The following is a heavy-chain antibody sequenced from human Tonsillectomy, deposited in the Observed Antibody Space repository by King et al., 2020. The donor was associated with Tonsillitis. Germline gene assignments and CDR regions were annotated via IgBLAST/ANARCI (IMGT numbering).Heavy chain of an antibody. V-gene: IGHV4-61*02. D-gene: IGHD3-3*01. J-gene: IGHJ5*02. CDR1: GGSISSGDYY. CDR2: IYTSGST. Sequence: VQLQESGPGLVKPSQTLSLTCTVSGGSISSGDYYWGWIRQPAGKGLEWIGRIYTSGSTNYNPSLKSRVTMSVDTSKNQFSLKLNSVTAADTAVYYCERDVVFGDYDFWSGYYGWFDPWGQGTLVTVSS. CDR3: ERDVVFGDYDFWSGYYGWFDP.